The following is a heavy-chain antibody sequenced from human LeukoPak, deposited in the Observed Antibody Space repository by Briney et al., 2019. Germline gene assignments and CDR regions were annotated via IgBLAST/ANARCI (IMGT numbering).Heavy chain of an antibody. V-gene: IGHV1-3*01. CDR3: ARDWASSSSHYYYYMDV. D-gene: IGHD6-6*01. J-gene: IGHJ6*03. CDR1: GYTFTSYA. CDR2: INAGNGNT. Sequence: ASVKVSCKASGYTFTSYAMHWVRQAPGQRLEWMGWINAGNGNTKYSQKFQGRVTITRDTSTSTVYMELSSLRSEDTAVYYCARDWASSSSHYYYYMDVWGKGTTVTVSS.